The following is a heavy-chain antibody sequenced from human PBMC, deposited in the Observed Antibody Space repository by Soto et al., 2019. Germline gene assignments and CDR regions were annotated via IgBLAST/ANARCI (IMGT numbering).Heavy chain of an antibody. CDR3: ASPSIAGAGNHDAFDI. V-gene: IGHV4-38-2*01. Sequence: SETLSLTCAVSGYSISSGYYWGWIRQPPGKGLEWIGSIYHSGSTYYNPSLKSRVTISVDTSKNQFSLKLSSVTAADAAVDYCASPSIAGAGNHDAFDIWGQGTMVTVSS. J-gene: IGHJ3*02. CDR2: IYHSGST. CDR1: GYSISSGYY. D-gene: IGHD6-19*01.